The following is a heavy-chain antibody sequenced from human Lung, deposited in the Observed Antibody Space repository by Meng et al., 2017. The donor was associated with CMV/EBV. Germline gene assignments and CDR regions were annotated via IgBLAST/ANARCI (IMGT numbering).Heavy chain of an antibody. CDR2: INCNGGST. Sequence: GGSXRLXXAASGFTFDDYGMGWVRQTPGKGLEWVSGINCNGGSTGYADSVKGRFTISRDNAKNSLYLQMNSLRAEETALYHCASGYYDSRRGIDYWGQGTLVTVSS. D-gene: IGHD3-22*01. CDR3: ASGYYDSRRGIDY. CDR1: GFTFDDYG. V-gene: IGHV3-20*01. J-gene: IGHJ4*02.